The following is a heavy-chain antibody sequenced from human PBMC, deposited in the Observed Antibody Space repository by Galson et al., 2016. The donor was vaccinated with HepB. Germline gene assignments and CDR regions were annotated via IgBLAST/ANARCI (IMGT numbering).Heavy chain of an antibody. CDR3: ARDPGFRNGINV. J-gene: IGHJ6*02. Sequence: SLRLSCAASGFIVSNDYMNWVRQAPGKGLEWLSVSYGDGSTYYAESVRGRFTISRDNSKNSVFLQMNNLRYEDTAVYYCARDPGFRNGINVWGQGTTVNVSS. V-gene: IGHV3-53*01. CDR1: GFIVSNDY. CDR2: SYGDGST.